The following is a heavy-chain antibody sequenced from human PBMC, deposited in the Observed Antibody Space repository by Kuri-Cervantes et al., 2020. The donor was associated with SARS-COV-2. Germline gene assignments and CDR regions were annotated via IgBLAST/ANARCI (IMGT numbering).Heavy chain of an antibody. Sequence: SETLSLTCTVSGGSISSGSYYWNWIRQSPGKGLEWIGEVNHRGSTNYNPSLKSRVTISVDTSSKQFSLHLSSVTAADTAVYYCARAYGFLRYIYYMDVWGRGTTVTVSS. CDR2: VNHRGST. J-gene: IGHJ6*03. V-gene: IGHV4-61*01. CDR3: ARAYGFLRYIYYMDV. CDR1: GGSISSGSYY. D-gene: IGHD4-17*01.